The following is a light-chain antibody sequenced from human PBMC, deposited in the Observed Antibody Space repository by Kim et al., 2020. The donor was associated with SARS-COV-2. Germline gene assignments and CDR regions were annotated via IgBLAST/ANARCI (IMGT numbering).Light chain of an antibody. J-gene: IGLJ1*01. CDR2: GKN. CDR1: SLRSYY. CDR3: DSRDSSGYHYV. V-gene: IGLV3-19*01. Sequence: ALGQTVRITCQGDSLRSYYASWYQQKPGQAPVLLIYGKNNRPSGIPDRFSGSSSGNTASLTITGAQAEDEADYYCDSRDSSGYHYVFGTGTKVTVL.